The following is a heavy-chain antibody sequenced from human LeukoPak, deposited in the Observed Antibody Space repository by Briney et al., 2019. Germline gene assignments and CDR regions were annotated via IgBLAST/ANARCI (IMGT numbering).Heavy chain of an antibody. J-gene: IGHJ4*02. D-gene: IGHD6-19*01. V-gene: IGHV4-34*01. CDR3: PRAVAGHPD. CDR2: INHSRYT. CDR1: GVPFSNYY. Sequence: SETLSLTCPASGVPFSNYYLSWVRQSPRQGLEWIGEINHSRYTNYNPSLKSRVTMSIDTSKNQFSLKLTSVTAADAGVYYCPRAVAGHPDWGQGTLVTVPS.